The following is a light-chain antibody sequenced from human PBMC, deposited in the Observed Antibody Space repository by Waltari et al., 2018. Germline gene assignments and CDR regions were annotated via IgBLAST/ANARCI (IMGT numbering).Light chain of an antibody. Sequence: IQMPRSPYSLSASVVARVTITCRASPGISSYFNWYQRKLGNAPNFLIYAASTLQIRVPSRFSGSGSGTDFTLTINSLQPEDFATYYCQQSYSTPPYTFGQGTKLEIK. CDR2: AAS. J-gene: IGKJ2*01. CDR1: PGISSY. CDR3: QQSYSTPPYT. V-gene: IGKV1-39*01.